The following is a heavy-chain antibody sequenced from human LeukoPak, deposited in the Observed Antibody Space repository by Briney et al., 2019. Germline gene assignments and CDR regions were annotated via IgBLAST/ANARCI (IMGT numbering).Heavy chain of an antibody. CDR1: GFTFSSYS. V-gene: IGHV3-48*01. D-gene: IGHD2-15*01. Sequence: GGSLRLSCAASGFTFSSYSMNWVRQAPGEGLEWVSYISSLSGTIYYADSVKGRFTVSRDNAKNSLYLQMDSLRAEDTAVYYCARVLSGRGSLYSYYYYMDVWGKGTTVTISS. CDR2: ISSLSGTI. J-gene: IGHJ6*03. CDR3: ARVLSGRGSLYSYYYYMDV.